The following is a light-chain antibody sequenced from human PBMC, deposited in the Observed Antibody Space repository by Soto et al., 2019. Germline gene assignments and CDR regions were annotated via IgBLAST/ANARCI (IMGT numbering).Light chain of an antibody. Sequence: QSVLTQPASVSGSPGQSITISCTGTSSDVGGYNYVSWYQQHPGKAPKLMIYDVSNRPSGVSNRFSGSKSGNTASLPLSGLQAEDEADYYCSSYTSSSTLYVFGTGTKVTVL. CDR2: DVS. V-gene: IGLV2-14*01. CDR3: SSYTSSSTLYV. J-gene: IGLJ1*01. CDR1: SSDVGGYNY.